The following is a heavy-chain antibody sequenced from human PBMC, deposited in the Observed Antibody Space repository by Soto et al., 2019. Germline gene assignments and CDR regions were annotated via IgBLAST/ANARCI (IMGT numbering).Heavy chain of an antibody. Sequence: EVQLLESGGGLVQPGGSLRLSCAASGFTFSSLALSWVRQAPGKGLEWVSAISGSGGYTYYADSVKGRFTISRDNSKNTLYLQMNSLRAEDTAVYYCAKGQTGGVSSTWSKDYWGQGTLVTVSS. D-gene: IGHD6-13*01. CDR1: GFTFSSLA. CDR2: ISGSGGYT. CDR3: AKGQTGGVSSTWSKDY. J-gene: IGHJ4*02. V-gene: IGHV3-23*01.